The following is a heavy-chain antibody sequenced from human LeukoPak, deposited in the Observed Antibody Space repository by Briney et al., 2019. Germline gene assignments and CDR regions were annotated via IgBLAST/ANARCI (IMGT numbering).Heavy chain of an antibody. Sequence: PGGSLRLSCAASGFTFSKYSMTWVRQAPGKGLEWVSFIGTSSTPIYYADSVKGRFTISRDNTKNSLYLQMNSLRVEDTAVYYCARTRGYSYGTDSWGQGTLVTVSS. CDR1: GFTFSKYS. CDR2: IGTSSTPI. V-gene: IGHV3-48*04. CDR3: ARTRGYSYGTDS. D-gene: IGHD5-18*01. J-gene: IGHJ4*02.